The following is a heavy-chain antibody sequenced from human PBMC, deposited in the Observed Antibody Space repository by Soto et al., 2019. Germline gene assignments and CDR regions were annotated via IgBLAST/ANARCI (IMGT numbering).Heavy chain of an antibody. CDR2: ISSSSSTI. J-gene: IGHJ6*03. V-gene: IGHV3-48*01. Sequence: GGALRLSCAASGFTFISYSMNWVLQAPGKGLEWVSYISSSSSTIYYADSVKGRFTISRDNAKNSLYLQMNSLRAEDTAVYYCAILYATDMDVWGKGTTVTVSS. CDR3: AILYATDMDV. D-gene: IGHD4-17*01. CDR1: GFTFISYS.